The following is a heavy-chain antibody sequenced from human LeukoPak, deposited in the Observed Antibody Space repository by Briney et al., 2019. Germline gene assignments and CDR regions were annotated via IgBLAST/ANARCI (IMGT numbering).Heavy chain of an antibody. CDR3: ARWEPAAVTMDV. Sequence: SVKVSCKASGGTFSSYAISWVRQAPGQGLEWMGGIIPIFGTANYAQKFQGRVTITADESTSAAYMELSSLRSEDTAVYYCARWEPAAVTMDVWGQGTTVTVSS. V-gene: IGHV1-69*13. CDR2: IIPIFGTA. CDR1: GGTFSSYA. D-gene: IGHD2-2*01. J-gene: IGHJ6*02.